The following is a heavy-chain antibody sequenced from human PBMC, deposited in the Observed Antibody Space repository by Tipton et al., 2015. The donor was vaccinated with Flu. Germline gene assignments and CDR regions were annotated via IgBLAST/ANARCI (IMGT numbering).Heavy chain of an antibody. CDR3: ARSPSYSGSGIYPYYFDD. Sequence: TLSLTCTVSGGSMSSYYWSWIRQPAGKGLEWIGRIYTSGSAIHNPSLKSRVTMSVDTSKNQFSLQLNSVTAEDTAVYYCARSPSYSGSGIYPYYFDDWGQGTLVTVSS. D-gene: IGHD3-10*01. CDR1: GGSMSSYY. V-gene: IGHV4-4*07. CDR2: IYTSGSA. J-gene: IGHJ4*02.